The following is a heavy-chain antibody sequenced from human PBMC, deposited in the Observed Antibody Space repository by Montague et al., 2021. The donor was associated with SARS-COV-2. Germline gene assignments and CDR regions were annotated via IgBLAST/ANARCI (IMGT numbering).Heavy chain of an antibody. D-gene: IGHD3-22*01. CDR3: ARGHLSASMIVVVFTSASYYFDY. V-gene: IGHV4-34*01. J-gene: IGHJ4*02. CDR2: IRQSGRT. Sequence: SETLSLTCAVYGGSFGDDHWSWIRQPPGKGLEWIGNIRQSGRTNYNPSXXSRVTISVDTSKNQFSLKLTSVTAADTGLYFCARGHLSASMIVVVFTSASYYFDYWGQGAQVTVSS. CDR1: GGSFGDDH.